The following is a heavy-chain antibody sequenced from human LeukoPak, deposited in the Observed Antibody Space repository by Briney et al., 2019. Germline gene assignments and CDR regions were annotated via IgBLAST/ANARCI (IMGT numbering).Heavy chain of an antibody. CDR3: ARGLPHRDGYNYSDY. V-gene: IGHV4-59*01. Sequence: SETLSLTCTVSGGSISSFYWSWIRHPPGKGLELIGSIYYSRSTNYNPSLKSRLTISLDTSKNQFSLKLTSVTAADTAVYYCARGLPHRDGYNYSDYWGQGTLVTVSS. D-gene: IGHD5-24*01. CDR2: IYYSRST. J-gene: IGHJ4*02. CDR1: GGSISSFY.